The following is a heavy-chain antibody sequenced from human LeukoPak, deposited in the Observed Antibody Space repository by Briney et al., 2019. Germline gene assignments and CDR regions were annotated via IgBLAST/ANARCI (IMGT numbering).Heavy chain of an antibody. D-gene: IGHD3-3*01. Sequence: SETLSLTCTVSGGSISSGGYYWSWIRQPPGKGLEWVGYIYHSGSTYYNPSLKSQVTISVDRSKNQFSLKLSSVTAADTAVYYCASALPRIKFLEWLPGAYDAFDIWGQGTMVTVSS. CDR1: GGSISSGGYY. CDR2: IYHSGST. CDR3: ASALPRIKFLEWLPGAYDAFDI. V-gene: IGHV4-30-2*01. J-gene: IGHJ3*02.